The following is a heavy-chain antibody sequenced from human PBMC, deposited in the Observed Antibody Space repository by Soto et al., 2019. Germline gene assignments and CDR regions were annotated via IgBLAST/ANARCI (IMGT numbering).Heavy chain of an antibody. CDR3: TGPYPYYFDS. CDR1: GGSFSTYY. Sequence: QVQLQQWGAGLLKPSETLSLTCTVYGGSFSTYYWSWLRQPPGKGLEWIWEINHSGNTNYNPSLIGRVTMSFDTAKNQFSLKLSSVTAADTAVYYCTGPYPYYFDSWGQGTLVTVSS. CDR2: INHSGNT. J-gene: IGHJ4*02. V-gene: IGHV4-34*01.